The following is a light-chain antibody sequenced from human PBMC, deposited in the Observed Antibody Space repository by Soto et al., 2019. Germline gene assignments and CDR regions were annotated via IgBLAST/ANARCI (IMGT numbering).Light chain of an antibody. J-gene: IGKJ4*01. CDR3: QQYYDSPLT. Sequence: DIVMTQSPDSLAVSLGERSTINCKSSQSVLYSSNNKNYLTWYQQKPGQPPKLLISWASTRESGVPERFSVGGSGTDFTLSISSLQAEDVAVYYCQQYYDSPLTFGGGTKVEIK. V-gene: IGKV4-1*01. CDR1: QSVLYSSNNKNY. CDR2: WAS.